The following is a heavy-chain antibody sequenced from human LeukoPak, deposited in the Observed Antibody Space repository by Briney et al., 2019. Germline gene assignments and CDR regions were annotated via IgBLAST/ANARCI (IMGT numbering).Heavy chain of an antibody. CDR2: INPSGGST. D-gene: IGHD3-22*01. V-gene: IGHV1-46*01. CDR3: ARCTYDSSGYFPSYFDY. Sequence: ASVKVSCKASGYTFTSYYMHWVRQAPGQGLEWMGIINPSGGSTSYAQKFQGRVTMTRDMSTSTVYMELSSLRSEDTAVYYCARCTYDSSGYFPSYFDYWGQGTLVTVSS. J-gene: IGHJ4*02. CDR1: GYTFTSYY.